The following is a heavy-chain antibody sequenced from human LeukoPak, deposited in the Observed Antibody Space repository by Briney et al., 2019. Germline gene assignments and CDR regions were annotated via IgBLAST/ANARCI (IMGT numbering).Heavy chain of an antibody. Sequence: ASVKVSCKASGYTFTTYGISWVRQAPGQGLEWMGWISACKGNTNYAQKVQGRVTLTTDTSTSTAYMELWSLRSDDTAVYYCARQHSSGYYSPHYYYGMDVWGQGTTVTVSS. CDR3: ARQHSSGYYSPHYYYGMDV. D-gene: IGHD3-22*01. V-gene: IGHV1-18*01. CDR1: GYTFTTYG. J-gene: IGHJ6*02. CDR2: ISACKGNT.